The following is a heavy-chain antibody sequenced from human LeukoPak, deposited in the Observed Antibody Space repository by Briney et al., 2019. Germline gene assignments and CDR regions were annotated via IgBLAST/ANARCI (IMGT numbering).Heavy chain of an antibody. J-gene: IGHJ2*01. Sequence: WASVKVSCKASGYTFTGYYMHWVRQAPGQGLEWMGWINPNSGGTNYAQKFQGRVTMTRDTSISTAYMELSRLRSDDTAVYYCARGGTVVTPDLLLWYFDLWGRGTLVTVSS. V-gene: IGHV1-2*02. CDR3: ARGGTVVTPDLLLWYFDL. CDR1: GYTFTGYY. D-gene: IGHD4-23*01. CDR2: INPNSGGT.